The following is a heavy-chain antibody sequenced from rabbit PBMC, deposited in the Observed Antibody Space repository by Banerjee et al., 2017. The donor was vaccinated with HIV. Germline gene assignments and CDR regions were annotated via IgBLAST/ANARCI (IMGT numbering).Heavy chain of an antibody. CDR3: ARDQAGSTGYAYGNFNL. CDR1: GLDFSSSYW. J-gene: IGHJ4*01. V-gene: IGHV1S43*01. CDR2: IYTSSGST. Sequence: QSLVEYGGDLVQPEGSLTLTCKASGLDFSSSYWICWVRQAPGKGLELLACIYTSSGSTWYASWVNGRFTISRSTSLNTVTLQMTSLTAADTATYFCARDQAGSTGYAYGNFNLWGQGTLVTVS. D-gene: IGHD6-1*01.